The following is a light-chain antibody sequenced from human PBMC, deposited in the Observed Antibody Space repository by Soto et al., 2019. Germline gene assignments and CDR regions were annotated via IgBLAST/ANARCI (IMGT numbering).Light chain of an antibody. CDR1: SSDVGDYNY. Sequence: QSALTQPASVSGSPGQSITISCTGTSSDVGDYNYISWYQKHPGKAPKLMIYEVSKRPSGVSNRFSGSKSVNTASLTFSWLKADDEADYYCSSYTSSRPLYVFGTGTKLTVL. V-gene: IGLV2-14*01. CDR3: SSYTSSRPLYV. CDR2: EVS. J-gene: IGLJ1*01.